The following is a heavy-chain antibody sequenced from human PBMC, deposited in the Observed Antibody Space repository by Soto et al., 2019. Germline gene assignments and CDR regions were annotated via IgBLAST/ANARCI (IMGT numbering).Heavy chain of an antibody. CDR3: ATEMTTIQLRYFFEY. CDR2: ISYDGNNQ. D-gene: IGHD4-17*01. Sequence: QVQVVESGGGVVQPGRSLRLSCAASGFTFSSYAMHWVRQAPGKGLEWVAVISYDGNNQYYADSVEGRFTISRDKSRNTLYLQMKNLKPEDTAVYFCATEMTTIQLRYFFEYWGQGTLVTVFS. CDR1: GFTFSSYA. V-gene: IGHV3-30-3*01. J-gene: IGHJ4*02.